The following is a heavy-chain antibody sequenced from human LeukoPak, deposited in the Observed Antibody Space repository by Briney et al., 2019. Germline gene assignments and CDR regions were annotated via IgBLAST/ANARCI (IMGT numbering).Heavy chain of an antibody. CDR1: GGSISSYY. CDR3: ARGDPSGRPGIGFDF. CDR2: FHDSEST. V-gene: IGHV4-59*01. Sequence: SETLSLTCTVSGGSISSYYWSWIRQSPGKGLEWIGFFHDSESTNYNPSLKSRVSISVDTSKSQVSLRLSSVTAADTAVYYCARGDPSGRPGIGFDFWGQGTLVTVSS. D-gene: IGHD1-26*01. J-gene: IGHJ4*02.